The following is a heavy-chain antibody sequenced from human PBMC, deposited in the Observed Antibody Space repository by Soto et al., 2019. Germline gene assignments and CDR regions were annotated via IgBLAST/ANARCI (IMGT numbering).Heavy chain of an antibody. CDR1: GFTFSDYY. CDR3: ARGPYDYVWGSDPPHFDY. Sequence: QVQLVESGGGLVKPGGSLRLSCAASGFTFSDYYMSWIRKAPGKGREWVSYISSSGSTINYADSVKARFTISRDNAKNSLYLQMNSLRAEDTAVYYCARGPYDYVWGSDPPHFDYWGQGTLVTVSS. D-gene: IGHD3-16*02. CDR2: ISSSGSTI. J-gene: IGHJ4*02. V-gene: IGHV3-11*01.